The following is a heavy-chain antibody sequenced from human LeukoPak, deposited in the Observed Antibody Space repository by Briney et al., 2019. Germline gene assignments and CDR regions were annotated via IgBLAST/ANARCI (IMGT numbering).Heavy chain of an antibody. Sequence: SETLSLTCTVPGDSIRSHFYNWVRQPPGKGLEWIGVTHESESTNYNPSLRGRVTISADTSKNQFSLRLTSVTAADTAVYYCVIGRGWVPDYWGQGTLVTVSS. CDR1: GDSIRSHF. CDR2: THESEST. V-gene: IGHV4-59*11. CDR3: VIGRGWVPDY. D-gene: IGHD3-10*01. J-gene: IGHJ4*02.